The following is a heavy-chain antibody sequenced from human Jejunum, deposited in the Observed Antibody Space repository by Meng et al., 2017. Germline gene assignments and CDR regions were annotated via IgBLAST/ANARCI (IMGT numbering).Heavy chain of an antibody. CDR2: IKEDGSEK. J-gene: IGHJ4*02. CDR1: GFTFSSYW. V-gene: IGHV3-7*01. Sequence: GESLKISCAASGFTFSSYWMSWVRQAPGKGLEWVANIKEDGSEKYYVDSVKGRFTISRDNAKNSQYLQMNSLRAEDTAVYYCARTSSSNYGFFDHWGRGALVTVSS. D-gene: IGHD3-16*01. CDR3: ARTSSSNYGFFDH.